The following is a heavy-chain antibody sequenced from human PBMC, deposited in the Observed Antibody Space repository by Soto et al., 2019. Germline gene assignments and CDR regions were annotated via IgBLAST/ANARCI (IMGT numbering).Heavy chain of an antibody. J-gene: IGHJ6*02. Sequence: QVQLVQSGAEVKKPGSSVKVSCKASGGSLSNYGISWVRQAPGQGLEWMGAIIPVFGTPNYAQTFQDRVTITADESTTTVYMEVRSLTSADTAVYYCARGDATKIVVTTYYAMDVWGQGTTVTVSS. V-gene: IGHV1-69*12. D-gene: IGHD3-22*01. CDR1: GGSLSNYG. CDR2: IIPVFGTP. CDR3: ARGDATKIVVTTYYAMDV.